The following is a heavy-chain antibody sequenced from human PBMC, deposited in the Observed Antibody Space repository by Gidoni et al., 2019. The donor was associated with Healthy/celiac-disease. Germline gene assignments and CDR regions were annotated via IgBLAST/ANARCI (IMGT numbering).Heavy chain of an antibody. Sequence: FSSYAMSWVRQAPGKGLEWVSAISGSGGSTYYADSVKGRFTISRDNSKNTLYLQMNSLRAEDTAVYYCAKGSAEYGDLYYYYYGMDVWGQGTTVTVSS. J-gene: IGHJ6*02. V-gene: IGHV3-23*01. CDR3: AKGSAEYGDLYYYYYGMDV. CDR2: ISGSGGST. CDR1: FSSYA. D-gene: IGHD4-17*01.